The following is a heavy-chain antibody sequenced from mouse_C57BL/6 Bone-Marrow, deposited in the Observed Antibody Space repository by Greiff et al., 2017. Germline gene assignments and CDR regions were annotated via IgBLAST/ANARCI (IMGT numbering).Heavy chain of an antibody. D-gene: IGHD2-13*01. V-gene: IGHV14-4*01. CDR2: IDPENGNT. CDR3: TYDDYGYAMDY. Sequence: VHVKQSGAELVRPGASVKLSCTASGFNFKDDYMHWVKQRPEQGLEWIGWIDPENGNTEYASKFQDKVTITADTSSNTPYLQLSILTSEDTAVYYCTYDDYGYAMDYWGQGTSVTFSS. CDR1: GFNFKDDY. J-gene: IGHJ4*01.